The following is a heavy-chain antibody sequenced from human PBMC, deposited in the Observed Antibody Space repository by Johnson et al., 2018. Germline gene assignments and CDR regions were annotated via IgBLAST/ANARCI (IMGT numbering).Heavy chain of an antibody. CDR1: GYTFTSYY. D-gene: IGHD2-15*01. V-gene: IGHV1-46*01. CDR2: INPSGGST. Sequence: QVQLVQSGAEVKKPGASVKVSCKASGYTFTSYYMHWVRQAPGQGLEWMGIINPSGGSTSYAQKFQGRVTMTRDTSTSTVYMELGSLRSEDTAVYYCAREAGIVVVVASTGRDWFDPGGQGTLVTVSA. CDR3: AREAGIVVVVASTGRDWFDP. J-gene: IGHJ5*02.